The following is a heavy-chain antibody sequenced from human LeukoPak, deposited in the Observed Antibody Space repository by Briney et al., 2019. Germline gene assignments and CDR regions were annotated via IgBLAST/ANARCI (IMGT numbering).Heavy chain of an antibody. V-gene: IGHV3-9*01. J-gene: IGHJ4*02. CDR1: GFTFDDYA. CDR3: AKDAHGYSYGPYYFDY. Sequence: PGRSLRLSCAASGFTFDDYAMHWVRQAPGKGLELVSGISWNSGSIGYADSVKGRFTISRDNAKNSLYLQMNSLRAEDAALYYCAKDAHGYSYGPYYFDYWGQGTLVTVSS. D-gene: IGHD5-18*01. CDR2: ISWNSGSI.